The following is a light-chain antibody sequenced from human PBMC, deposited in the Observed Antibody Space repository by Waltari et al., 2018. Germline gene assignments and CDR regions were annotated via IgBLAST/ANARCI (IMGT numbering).Light chain of an antibody. J-gene: IGKJ3*01. CDR1: QSVSSSY. V-gene: IGKV3-20*01. CDR2: GAS. Sequence: EIVLTQSPGTLSLSPGEGATLSCRARQSVSSSYLAWYQQKPGQAPSLLIYGASSRATGIPDRFSGSGSGTDFTLTISRLEPEDFAVYYCQQYSRSPRLITFGPGTKVDIK. CDR3: QQYSRSPRLIT.